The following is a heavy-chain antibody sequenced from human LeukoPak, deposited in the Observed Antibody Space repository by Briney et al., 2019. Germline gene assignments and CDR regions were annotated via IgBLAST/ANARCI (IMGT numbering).Heavy chain of an antibody. V-gene: IGHV3-72*01. Sequence: GGYLRLSCAASGFTFSDHYMDWVRQAPGKGLEWVGRTRNKANSYTTEYAASVKGRFTISRDDSKNSLYLQMNSLKTEDTAVYYCARADGDSPGYYYGMDVWGQGTTVTVSS. J-gene: IGHJ6*02. D-gene: IGHD4-17*01. CDR1: GFTFSDHY. CDR3: ARADGDSPGYYYGMDV. CDR2: TRNKANSYTT.